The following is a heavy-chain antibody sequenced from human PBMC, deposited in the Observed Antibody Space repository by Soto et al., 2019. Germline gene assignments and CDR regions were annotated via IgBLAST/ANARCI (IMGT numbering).Heavy chain of an antibody. J-gene: IGHJ6*02. Sequence: GGSLRLSCAASGFTFSSYSMNWVRQAPGRGLEWVSYISSSSSTIYYADSVKGRFTISRDNAKNSLYLQMNSLRDEDTAVYYCARAPYDFRSQGNYYYGMDVWGQGTTVTVSS. D-gene: IGHD3-3*01. CDR1: GFTFSSYS. CDR2: ISSSSSTI. V-gene: IGHV3-48*02. CDR3: ARAPYDFRSQGNYYYGMDV.